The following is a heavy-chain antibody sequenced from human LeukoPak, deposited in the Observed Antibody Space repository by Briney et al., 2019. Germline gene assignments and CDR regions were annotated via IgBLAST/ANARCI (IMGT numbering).Heavy chain of an antibody. D-gene: IGHD3-10*01. Sequence: SETLSLTCTVSGGSISSGGYYWSWIRQHPGRGLEWIGYIYYSGSTYYNPSLKSRVTISVDTSKNQFSLKLSSVTAADTAVYYCAREVYYYGSGSYSPSDAFDIWGQGTMVTVSS. V-gene: IGHV4-31*03. CDR3: AREVYYYGSGSYSPSDAFDI. CDR2: IYYSGST. J-gene: IGHJ3*02. CDR1: GGSISSGGYY.